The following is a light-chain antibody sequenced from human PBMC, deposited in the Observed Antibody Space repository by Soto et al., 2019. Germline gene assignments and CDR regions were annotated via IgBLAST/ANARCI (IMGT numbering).Light chain of an antibody. J-gene: IGKJ1*01. V-gene: IGKV4-1*01. CDR1: QSVLYSSNNKNY. CDR3: QQYYSTPWT. CDR2: WAS. Sequence: DIVMTQSPDSLAVSLGERATINCKSSQSVLYSSNNKNYLAWYQQKPGQPPKLLIYWASTRESGVPDRFSGSGSGTDFTRTISRLQAEDVAVYYCQQYYSTPWTFGQGTKVEIK.